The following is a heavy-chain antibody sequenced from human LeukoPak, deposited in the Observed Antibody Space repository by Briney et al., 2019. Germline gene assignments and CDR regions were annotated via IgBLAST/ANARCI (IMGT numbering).Heavy chain of an antibody. CDR2: IYTSGST. V-gene: IGHV4-4*07. CDR1: GFTFSNAW. J-gene: IGHJ3*02. D-gene: IGHD3-10*01. CDR3: ARDKSRTYGSADAFDI. Sequence: PGGSLRLSCAASGFTFSNAWMNWIRQPAGKGLEWIGRIYTSGSTNYNPSLKSRVTMSVDTSKNQSSLKLSSVTAADTAVYYCARDKSRTYGSADAFDIWGQGTMVTVSS.